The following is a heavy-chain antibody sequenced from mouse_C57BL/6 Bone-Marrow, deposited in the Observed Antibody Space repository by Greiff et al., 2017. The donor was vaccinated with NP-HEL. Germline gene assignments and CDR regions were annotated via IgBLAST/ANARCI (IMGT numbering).Heavy chain of an antibody. J-gene: IGHJ4*01. Sequence: EVQLQQSGPELVKPGASVKIPCKASGYTFTDYNMDWVKQSHGKSLEWIGDINPINGGTIYNQTFKGKATLTVDKSSSTAYMGLRSLTSEDTAVYYCARWDYGSPYAMDYWGQGTSVTVSS. D-gene: IGHD1-1*01. CDR2: INPINGGT. V-gene: IGHV1-18*01. CDR1: GYTFTDYN. CDR3: ARWDYGSPYAMDY.